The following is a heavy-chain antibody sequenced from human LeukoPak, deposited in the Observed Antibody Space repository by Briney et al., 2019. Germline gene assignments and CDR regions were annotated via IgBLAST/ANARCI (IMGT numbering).Heavy chain of an antibody. J-gene: IGHJ4*02. CDR2: IDPSDSYT. V-gene: IGHV5-10-1*01. Sequence: GESLKISCKGSGYSFTSYWISWVRQMPGKGLEWMGRIDPSDSYTNYSPSFQGHVTISADKSISTAYLQWSSLRSEDTALYFCARKTIANPFDYWGQGTLVTVSS. CDR1: GYSFTSYW. CDR3: ARKTIANPFDY.